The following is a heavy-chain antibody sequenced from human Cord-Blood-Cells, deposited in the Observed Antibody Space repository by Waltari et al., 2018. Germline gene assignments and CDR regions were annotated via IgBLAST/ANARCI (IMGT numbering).Heavy chain of an antibody. CDR3: ARVFSGYDAFDI. D-gene: IGHD5-12*01. Sequence: QVQLQQWGAGLLKPSETLSLTCAVYGGSFSGYYWSWIRPPPGEGVEWIGEINHSGSTNYNPSLKSRVTISVDTSKNQFSLKLSSVTAADSVVYYCARVFSGYDAFDIWGQGTMVTVSS. J-gene: IGHJ3*02. CDR2: INHSGST. CDR1: GGSFSGYY. V-gene: IGHV4-34*01.